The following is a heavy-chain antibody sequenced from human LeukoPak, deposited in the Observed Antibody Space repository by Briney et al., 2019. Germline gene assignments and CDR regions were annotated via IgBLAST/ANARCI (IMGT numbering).Heavy chain of an antibody. J-gene: IGHJ4*02. V-gene: IGHV4-34*01. Sequence: SETLSLTCAVYGGSSSGYYWSWIRQPPGKGLEWIGEINHSGSTNYNPSLKSRVTISVDTSKNQFSLKLSSVTAADTAVYYCARHRGYSYGYCDYWGQGTLVTVSS. D-gene: IGHD5-18*01. CDR3: ARHRGYSYGYCDY. CDR1: GGSSSGYY. CDR2: INHSGST.